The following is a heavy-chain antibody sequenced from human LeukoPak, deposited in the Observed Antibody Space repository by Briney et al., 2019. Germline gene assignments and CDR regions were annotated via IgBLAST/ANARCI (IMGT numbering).Heavy chain of an antibody. D-gene: IGHD3-16*02. V-gene: IGHV4-39*01. CDR2: IYYSGST. Sequence: SETLSLTCTVSGGSISSSSYYWGWIRQPPGKGLEGIGSIYYSGSTYYNPSLKSRVTISVDTSKNKFSLKLSSVTAADTAVYYCARRGNYDYVWGSYHIPPDYWAQGTLVTVSS. CDR3: ARRGNYDYVWGSYHIPPDY. J-gene: IGHJ4*02. CDR1: GGSISSSSYY.